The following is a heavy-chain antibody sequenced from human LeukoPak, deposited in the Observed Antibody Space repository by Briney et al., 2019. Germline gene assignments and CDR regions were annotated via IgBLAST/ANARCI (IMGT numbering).Heavy chain of an antibody. V-gene: IGHV1-3*01. CDR3: ARDRQLGLFLAYYYDY. D-gene: IGHD6-6*01. CDR2: IKAGNGKK. J-gene: IGHJ4*02. Sequence: ASVKASCKASGYPFTSYAVHWVRQSPGLRLGWLGWIKAGNGKKKYSQKYHGRVTITRHTSASTANIELSILRSEDTAVYYCARDRQLGLFLAYYYDYWGQGTLVTVSS. CDR1: GYPFTSYA.